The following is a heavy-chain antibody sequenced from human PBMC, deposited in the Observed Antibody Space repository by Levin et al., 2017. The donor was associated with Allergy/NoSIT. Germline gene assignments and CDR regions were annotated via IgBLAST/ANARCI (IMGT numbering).Heavy chain of an antibody. V-gene: IGHV3-23*01. CDR2: ISGSGGST. CDR3: AKWDTAMVPRSTPEDDY. J-gene: IGHJ4*02. CDR1: GFTFSSYA. D-gene: IGHD5-18*01. Sequence: PGGSLRLSCAASGFTFSSYAMSWVRQAPGKGLEWVSAISGSGGSTYYADSVKGRFTISRDNSKNTLYLQMNSLRAEDTAVYYCAKWDTAMVPRSTPEDDYWGQGTLVTVSS.